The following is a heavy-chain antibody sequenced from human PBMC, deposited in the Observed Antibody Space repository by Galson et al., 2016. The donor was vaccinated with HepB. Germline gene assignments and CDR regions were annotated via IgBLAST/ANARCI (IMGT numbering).Heavy chain of an antibody. CDR3: ARAWIHLYDLDY. D-gene: IGHD5-18*01. Sequence: SLRLSCAASGFTFTSYAMSWVRQAPGKGLEWVAAITGSGAGTYYGASVKVLFTISRDNSKNTLYLQMNSLRAEDTAVYYCARAWIHLYDLDYWSQGALVTVSS. V-gene: IGHV3-23*01. CDR1: GFTFTSYA. J-gene: IGHJ4*02. CDR2: ITGSGAGT.